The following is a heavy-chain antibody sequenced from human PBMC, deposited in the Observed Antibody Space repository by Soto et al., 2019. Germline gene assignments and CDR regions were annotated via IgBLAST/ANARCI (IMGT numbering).Heavy chain of an antibody. D-gene: IGHD3-10*01. J-gene: IGHJ6*02. Sequence: QVQLQESGPGLVKPSETLSLTCSVSGDSISDYYWRWIRQPPGKGLEWIGYIYHSGSTYYNPSLKSRVTMSFDTSKKQFSLKLRTLTDADTAVYYCARATRSVIHFWGQGNTVTVSS. CDR1: GDSISDYY. V-gene: IGHV4-59*12. CDR3: ARATRSVIHF. CDR2: IYHSGST.